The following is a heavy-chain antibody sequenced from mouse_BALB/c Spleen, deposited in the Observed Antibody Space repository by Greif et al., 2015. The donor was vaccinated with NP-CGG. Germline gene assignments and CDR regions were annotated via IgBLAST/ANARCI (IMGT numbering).Heavy chain of an antibody. J-gene: IGHJ4*01. CDR2: IWAGGSK. CDR1: GFSLTSYG. Sequence: QVQLKQSGPGLVAPSQSLSITCTVSGFSLTSYGVHWVRQPPGKGLEWLGVIWAGGSKNYNSALMSRLSISKDNSKSXVFLKMNTLQTDDTAMYSCARDGYYATDYWGQGTSVTVSS. CDR3: ARDGYYATDY. V-gene: IGHV2-9*02.